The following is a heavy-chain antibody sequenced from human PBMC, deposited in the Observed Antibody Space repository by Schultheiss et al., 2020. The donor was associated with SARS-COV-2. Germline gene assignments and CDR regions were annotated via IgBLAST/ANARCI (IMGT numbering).Heavy chain of an antibody. D-gene: IGHD3-22*01. CDR3: ARLGTYYYDSSGYNPIDY. J-gene: IGHJ4*02. Sequence: SQTLSLTCTVSGGSISSYYWSWIRQPPGKGLEWIGYIYYSGSTNYNPSLKSRVTISVDTSKNQFSLKLSSVTAADTAVYYCARLGTYYYDSSGYNPIDYWGQGTRVTVSS. CDR1: GGSISSYY. CDR2: IYYSGST. V-gene: IGHV4-59*01.